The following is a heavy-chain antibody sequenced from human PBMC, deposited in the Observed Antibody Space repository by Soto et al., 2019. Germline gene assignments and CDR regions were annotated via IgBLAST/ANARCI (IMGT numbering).Heavy chain of an antibody. V-gene: IGHV1-69*02. CDR3: ATRAPAGDRDAYTTGDY. D-gene: IGHD1-1*01. Sequence: QVQLVQSGAEMKKPGSSVNVSCKACGGNFNSYSLSWVRQAPGQGLEWMGRIIPVVSGTNYAQTFQGRVTIPADKSTSTAYMELSSLTSEDTAIYYCATRAPAGDRDAYTTGDYWGQGTLVTVSS. CDR2: IIPVVSGT. CDR1: GGNFNSYS. J-gene: IGHJ4*02.